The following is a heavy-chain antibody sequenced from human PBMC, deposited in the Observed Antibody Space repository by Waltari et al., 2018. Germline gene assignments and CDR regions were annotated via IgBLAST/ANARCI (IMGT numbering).Heavy chain of an antibody. CDR2: IIPMFNNP. V-gene: IGHV1-69*01. Sequence: VQLVQSGAEVKKPGSSVSVSCTTSGDVFETSALSWVRQAPGKGLEWMGGIIPMFNNPNYAQRFEGTVTITADESTSTGYMELTGLTSEDTAIYYCARGSKFGDYGDLDYWGQGTLVTVS. J-gene: IGHJ4*02. D-gene: IGHD4-17*01. CDR1: GDVFETSA. CDR3: ARGSKFGDYGDLDY.